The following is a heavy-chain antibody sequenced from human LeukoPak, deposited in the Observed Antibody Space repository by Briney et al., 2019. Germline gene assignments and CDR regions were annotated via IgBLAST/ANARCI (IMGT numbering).Heavy chain of an antibody. CDR1: GYTFTSYD. CDR3: ARGVDSSSWYGYYYQYMDV. D-gene: IGHD6-13*01. CDR2: MNPNSGNT. J-gene: IGHJ6*03. V-gene: IGHV1-8*03. Sequence: SVKVSCKASGYTFTSYDINWVRQATGQGLEWMGWMNPNSGNTGYAQKFQGRVTITRNTSISTAYMELSSLRSEDTAVYYCARGVDSSSWYGYYYQYMDVWGKGTTVTVSS.